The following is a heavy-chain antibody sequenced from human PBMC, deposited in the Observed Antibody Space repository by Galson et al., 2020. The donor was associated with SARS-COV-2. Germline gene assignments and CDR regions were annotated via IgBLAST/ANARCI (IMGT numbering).Heavy chain of an antibody. CDR3: ARVNPTPFFDS. Sequence: SETLSLTCAVSGGSISGDGYSWSWIRQPPGKGLEWIGYIYYSGSTYYTPSLKSRVTISVDTSKNQFSLKLTSVTAADTAVYYCARVNPTPFFDSWGQGTLVTVSS. CDR1: GGSISGDGYS. J-gene: IGHJ4*02. CDR2: IYYSGST. V-gene: IGHV4-30-2*01.